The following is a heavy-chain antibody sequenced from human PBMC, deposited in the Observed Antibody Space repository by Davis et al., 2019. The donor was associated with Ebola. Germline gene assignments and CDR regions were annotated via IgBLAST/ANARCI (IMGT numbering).Heavy chain of an antibody. Sequence: GESLKISCAASGFTFSRYWMHWVRQAPGKGLVWVSRIKSDGTTISYADSVKGRFTISRDNAKNTLFLQMNSLRAEDTAVYYCAREVRRGWFDPWGQGTLVTVSS. D-gene: IGHD3-10*01. V-gene: IGHV3-74*01. CDR3: AREVRRGWFDP. CDR1: GFTFSRYW. J-gene: IGHJ5*02. CDR2: IKSDGTTI.